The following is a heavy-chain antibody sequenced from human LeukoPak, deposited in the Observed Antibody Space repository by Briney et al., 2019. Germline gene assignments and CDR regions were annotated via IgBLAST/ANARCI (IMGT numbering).Heavy chain of an antibody. CDR1: GGSFSGFY. J-gene: IGHJ4*02. Sequence: PSETLSLTCGVYGGSFSGFYWSWIPQPPGKGLEWLVEIDQSGGTNYNPSLKSRVTITIDTSKNQFSLKVNSVTAADTAVYYCAINDGSGSYYKSDYWGQGTLVTVSS. D-gene: IGHD3-10*01. CDR2: IDQSGGT. CDR3: AINDGSGSYYKSDY. V-gene: IGHV4-34*01.